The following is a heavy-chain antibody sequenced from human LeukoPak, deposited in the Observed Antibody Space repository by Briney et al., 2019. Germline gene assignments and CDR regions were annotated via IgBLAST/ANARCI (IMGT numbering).Heavy chain of an antibody. CDR1: GGSFSGYY. D-gene: IGHD3-16*02. CDR3: ARGTRHYVWGSYRSYYFDY. J-gene: IGHJ4*02. Sequence: NPSETLSLTCAVYGGSFSGYYWSWIRQPPGKGLEWIGEINHSGSTNYNPSLKSRVTLSVDTSKNQFSLKLSSVTAADTAVYYCARGTRHYVWGSYRSYYFDYWGQGTLVTVSS. CDR2: INHSGST. V-gene: IGHV4-34*01.